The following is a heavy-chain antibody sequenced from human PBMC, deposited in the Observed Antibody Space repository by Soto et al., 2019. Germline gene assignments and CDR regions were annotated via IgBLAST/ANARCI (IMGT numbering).Heavy chain of an antibody. D-gene: IGHD3-22*01. J-gene: IGHJ4*02. CDR1: GLTINTYS. CDR2: ISSSSSYI. Sequence: GGSLRLSCVASGLTINTYSMMWVRQAPGKGLEWVSSISSSSSYIYYADSVKGRFTISRDNAKSSLYLQMNSLRAEDTAVYYCARDLYYYASSGFNYWGQGTLVTVSS. CDR3: ARDLYYYASSGFNY. V-gene: IGHV3-21*01.